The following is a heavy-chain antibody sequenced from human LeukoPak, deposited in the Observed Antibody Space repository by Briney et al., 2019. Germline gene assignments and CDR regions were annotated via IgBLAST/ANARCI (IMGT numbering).Heavy chain of an antibody. CDR3: SKDSRRYPGPGGWSCFDY. J-gene: IGHJ4*02. CDR1: GFTFISYA. V-gene: IGHV3-23*01. Sequence: GGSLRLSCAASGFTFISYAMSWVRQAPGKGLEWVSAISESGVSTYYADSVKGRFTLSRGNSDNSLYLQMNSLRTNDTAVYYCSKDSRRYPGPGGWSCFDYWGQGTLVTVSS. CDR2: ISESGVST. D-gene: IGHD6-19*01.